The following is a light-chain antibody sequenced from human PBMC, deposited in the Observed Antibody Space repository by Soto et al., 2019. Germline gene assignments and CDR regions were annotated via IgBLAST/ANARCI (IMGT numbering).Light chain of an antibody. CDR1: QSLSSW. Sequence: DIQLTQSPSTLSASVGDTVIITCRSSQSLSSWLAWYQQKPGKVPNLLIYKASSLESGVPSRFSGSGSGTEFTLTISSXQPDDFATYYCQQYNNYSKTFGQGTKVDIK. V-gene: IGKV1-5*03. J-gene: IGKJ2*01. CDR3: QQYNNYSKT. CDR2: KAS.